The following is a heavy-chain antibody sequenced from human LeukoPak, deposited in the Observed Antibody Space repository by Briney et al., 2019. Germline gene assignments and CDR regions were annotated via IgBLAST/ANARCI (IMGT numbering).Heavy chain of an antibody. CDR2: MNPKSGGT. J-gene: IGHJ5*02. D-gene: IGHD1-26*01. Sequence: ASVKVSCKASGYTFSDSYIHWVRQAPGQGLEWMGSMNPKSGGTKYAQKFQGRVSMTRDTSISTAYMELASLTSDDTAVYYCTRAGGRSWFDPWGQGTLVTVSS. CDR3: TRAGGRSWFDP. CDR1: GYTFSDSY. V-gene: IGHV1-2*02.